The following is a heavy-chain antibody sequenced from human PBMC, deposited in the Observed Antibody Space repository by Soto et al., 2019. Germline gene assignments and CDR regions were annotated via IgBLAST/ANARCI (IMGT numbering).Heavy chain of an antibody. CDR3: ARDMASWNRFFDY. Sequence: VGSRRLSCAASGFTFSDYTMNWVRQAPGKGLEWVSSISSTTSHIFYADSVKGRFTISRDNAKNSLYLQMNSLRAEDTALYYCARDMASWNRFFDYWGQGTLVTVSS. V-gene: IGHV3-21*01. J-gene: IGHJ4*02. CDR1: GFTFSDYT. D-gene: IGHD1-1*01. CDR2: ISSTTSHI.